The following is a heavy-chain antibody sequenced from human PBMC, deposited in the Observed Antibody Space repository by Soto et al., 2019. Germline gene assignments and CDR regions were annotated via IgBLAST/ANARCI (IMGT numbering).Heavy chain of an antibody. CDR2: ISSSSSYI. CDR3: ARLGYGFLEGLRGFDP. J-gene: IGHJ5*02. Sequence: LRLSCAASGFTFSGYSLNWVRQAPGKGLEWVSSISSSSSYIDYADSVKGRFTISRDNAKNTLYLQMDSLRAEDTAVYYCARLGYGFLEGLRGFDPSGQGTLVTVSS. V-gene: IGHV3-21*04. D-gene: IGHD3-3*01. CDR1: GFTFSGYS.